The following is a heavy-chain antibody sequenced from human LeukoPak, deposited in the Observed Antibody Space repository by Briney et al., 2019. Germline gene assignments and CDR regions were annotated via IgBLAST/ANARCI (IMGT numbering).Heavy chain of an antibody. D-gene: IGHD1-26*01. CDR2: IYYSGST. J-gene: IGHJ5*02. V-gene: IGHV4-59*01. CDR3: ARIVGARPYNWFDP. CDR1: GGSISSYY. Sequence: PSETLSLTCTVSGGSISSYYWNWIRQPPGKGLEWIGYIYYSGSTNYNPSLKSRVTISVDTSKNQFSLKLSSVTAADTAVYYCARIVGARPYNWFDPWGQGTLVTVSS.